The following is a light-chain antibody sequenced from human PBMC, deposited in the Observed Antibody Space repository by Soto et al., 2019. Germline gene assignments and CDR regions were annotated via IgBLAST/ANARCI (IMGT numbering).Light chain of an antibody. Sequence: EIVLTQSPDTLSLSPGETATLSCRASQSVKANYLGWYQQKAAQAPRLLTHATYNRATGIPDRFGGSGSGTAFTLTISRLDPEDFAVDFCQEYGTSPLTFGGGTKVEIK. CDR1: QSVKANY. J-gene: IGKJ4*01. V-gene: IGKV3-20*01. CDR2: ATY. CDR3: QEYGTSPLT.